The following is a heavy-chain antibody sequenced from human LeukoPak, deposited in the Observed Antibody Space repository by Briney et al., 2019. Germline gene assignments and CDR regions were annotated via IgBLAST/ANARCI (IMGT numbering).Heavy chain of an antibody. CDR1: GYSLSNYW. Sequence: GESLKISCKGSGYSLSNYWIGWVRQMPGKGLEWMGIIYPGDSETRYNPSFQGQVTISADKSISTAYLQWSSLKASDTAMYYCARHARSKPFDYWGQGTLVTVSS. CDR3: ARHARSKPFDY. J-gene: IGHJ4*02. V-gene: IGHV5-51*01. D-gene: IGHD2-15*01. CDR2: IYPGDSET.